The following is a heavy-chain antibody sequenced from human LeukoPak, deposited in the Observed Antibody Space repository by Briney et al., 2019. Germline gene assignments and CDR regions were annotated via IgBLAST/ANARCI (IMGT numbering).Heavy chain of an antibody. CDR1: GFTFSSYS. J-gene: IGHJ6*04. V-gene: IGHV3-21*01. Sequence: GGSLRLSCAASGFTFSSYSMNWVRLAPGKGLEWVSSISSSSIYIYYADSVKGRFTISRDNAKNSLYLQVNSLRAEDTAVYYCAELGITMIGGVWGKGTTVTISS. CDR2: ISSSSIYI. D-gene: IGHD3-10*02. CDR3: AELGITMIGGV.